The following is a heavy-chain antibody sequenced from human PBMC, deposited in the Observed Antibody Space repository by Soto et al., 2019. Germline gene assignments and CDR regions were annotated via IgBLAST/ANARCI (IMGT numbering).Heavy chain of an antibody. CDR1: DGSFSRYY. J-gene: IGHJ3*02. CDR3: ARQPMPRGQPSAFDM. D-gene: IGHD2-2*01. V-gene: IGHV4-34*01. Sequence: SDTLSLTCAVYDGSFSRYYWSWIRQPPGKVLKWIGEINHSGSTNYNPTLKSRVTISLDTSKNKFSLKLSSVTAADTAVYYCARQPMPRGQPSAFDMWGQGTMVTVSS. CDR2: INHSGST.